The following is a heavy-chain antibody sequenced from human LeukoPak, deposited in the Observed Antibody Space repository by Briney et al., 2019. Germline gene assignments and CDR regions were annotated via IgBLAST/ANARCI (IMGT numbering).Heavy chain of an antibody. CDR1: GGSISSYY. CDR3: AREKIVVVVAAPGYDYYMDV. V-gene: IGHV4-4*07. CDR2: IYTSGST. D-gene: IGHD2-15*01. J-gene: IGHJ6*03. Sequence: PSETLSLTCTVSGGSISSYYWSWIRQPAGKGLEWIGRIYTSGSTNYNPSLKSRVTISVDKSKNQFSLKLSSVTAADTAVYYCAREKIVVVVAAPGYDYYMDVWGKGTTVTVSS.